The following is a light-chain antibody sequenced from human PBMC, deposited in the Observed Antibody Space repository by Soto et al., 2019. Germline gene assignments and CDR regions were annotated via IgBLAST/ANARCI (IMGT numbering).Light chain of an antibody. Sequence: EIVLTQSPGTLSLSPGERATLACRASQIVSSYLAWYQQKPGQAPRLLIYDASNRATGIPAGFSGSGSGTDFTLTISSLEPEDFGVYYCQQRSNWPPVTFGGGTKV. CDR2: DAS. CDR3: QQRSNWPPVT. CDR1: QIVSSY. J-gene: IGKJ4*01. V-gene: IGKV3-11*01.